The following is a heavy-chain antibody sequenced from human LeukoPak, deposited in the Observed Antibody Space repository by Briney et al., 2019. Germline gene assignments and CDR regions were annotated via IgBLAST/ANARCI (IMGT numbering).Heavy chain of an antibody. CDR2: ISAYNGNT. V-gene: IGHV1-18*01. CDR3: ARDPLSGYGFYYYYGMDV. J-gene: IGHJ6*02. CDR1: GYTFTSYG. Sequence: ASVKVSCKASGYTFTSYGISWVRQAPGQGLEWMGWISAYNGNTNYAQKLQGRVTMTTDTSTSTAYMELRSLRSDDTAVYYCARDPLSGYGFYYYYGMDVWGQGTLVTVSS. D-gene: IGHD5-12*01.